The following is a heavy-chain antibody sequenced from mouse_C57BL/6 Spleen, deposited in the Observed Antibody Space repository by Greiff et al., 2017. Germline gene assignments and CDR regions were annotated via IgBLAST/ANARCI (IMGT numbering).Heavy chain of an antibody. CDR3: ASSEYDSSDPFAY. V-gene: IGHV1-72*01. J-gene: IGHJ3*01. Sequence: QVQLKQPGAELVKPGASVKLSCKASGYTFTSYWMHWVKQRPGRGLEWIGRIDPNSGGTRYNEKFKGKATLTVDKPSSTAYMQLSSLTSEDSAVXACASSEYDSSDPFAYWGQGTLVTVSA. CDR2: IDPNSGGT. CDR1: GYTFTSYW. D-gene: IGHD1-1*01.